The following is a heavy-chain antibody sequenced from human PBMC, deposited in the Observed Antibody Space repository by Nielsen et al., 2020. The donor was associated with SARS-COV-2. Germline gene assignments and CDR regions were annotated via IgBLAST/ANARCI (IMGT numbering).Heavy chain of an antibody. Sequence: GGSLRLSCKGSGYSFTSYWISWVRQMPGKGLEWMGRIDPSDSYTNYSPSFQGHVTISADKSISTAYLQWSSLKASDTAMYYCARHTSSSGYGFGFDPWGQGTLVTVSS. D-gene: IGHD6-6*01. CDR3: ARHTSSSGYGFGFDP. J-gene: IGHJ5*02. CDR1: GYSFTSYW. CDR2: IDPSDSYT. V-gene: IGHV5-10-1*01.